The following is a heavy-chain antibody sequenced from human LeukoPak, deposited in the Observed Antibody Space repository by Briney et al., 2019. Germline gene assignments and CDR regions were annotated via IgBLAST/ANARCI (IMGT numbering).Heavy chain of an antibody. V-gene: IGHV1-2*02. J-gene: IGHJ4*02. D-gene: IGHD3-22*01. CDR1: GYTFTDYY. CDR3: ARDFAYDSSGYFGY. Sequence: ASVKVSCKASGYTFTDYYMHWVRQAPGQGLEWMGWINPNSGGTNYAQKFQGRVTMTRDTSTSTVYMELSSLRPEDTAVYYCARDFAYDSSGYFGYWGQGALVTVSS. CDR2: INPNSGGT.